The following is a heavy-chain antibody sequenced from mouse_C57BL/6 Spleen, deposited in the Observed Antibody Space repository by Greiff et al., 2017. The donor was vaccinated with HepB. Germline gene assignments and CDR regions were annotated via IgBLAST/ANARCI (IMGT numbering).Heavy chain of an antibody. CDR3: ARALGHYAMDY. CDR2: ISSGGSYT. J-gene: IGHJ4*01. D-gene: IGHD4-1*01. Sequence: EVKLEESGGDLVKPGGSLKLSCAASGFTFSSYGMSWVRQTPDKRLEWVATISSGGSYTYYPDSVKGRFTISRDNAKNTLYLQMSSLKSEDTAMYYCARALGHYAMDYWGQGTSVTVSS. CDR1: GFTFSSYG. V-gene: IGHV5-6*02.